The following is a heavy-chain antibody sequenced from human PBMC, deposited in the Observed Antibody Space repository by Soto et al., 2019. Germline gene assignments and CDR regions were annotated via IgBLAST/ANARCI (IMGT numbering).Heavy chain of an antibody. CDR1: GYSFTTYA. D-gene: IGHD3-10*01. Sequence: EASVKVSCKASGYSFTTYAIHWVRQAPGQRLEWMGWINTGKGNTKYSQKFQGRVTITRDTSASTAYMDLSSLRSGDTVVYYCARDPWGGAVDAFDIWGQGTMVTVSS. CDR2: INTGKGNT. J-gene: IGHJ3*02. V-gene: IGHV1-3*04. CDR3: ARDPWGGAVDAFDI.